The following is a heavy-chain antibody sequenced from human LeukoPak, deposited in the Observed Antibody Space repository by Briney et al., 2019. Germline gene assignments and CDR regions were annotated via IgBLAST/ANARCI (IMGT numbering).Heavy chain of an antibody. CDR3: ARREVLRFLEWSGDYYYGMDV. V-gene: IGHV1-8*01. CDR2: MDPNSGNT. Sequence: ASVKVSCKASGYTFTSYDINWVRQATGQGLEWMGWMDPNSGNTGYAQKFQGRVTMTRNTSISTAYMELSSLRSEDTAVYYCARREVLRFLEWSGDYYYGMDVWGQETTVTVSS. CDR1: GYTFTSYD. D-gene: IGHD3-3*01. J-gene: IGHJ6*02.